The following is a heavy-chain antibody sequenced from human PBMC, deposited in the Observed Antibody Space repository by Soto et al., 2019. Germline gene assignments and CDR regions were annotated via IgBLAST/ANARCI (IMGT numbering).Heavy chain of an antibody. D-gene: IGHD6-19*01. CDR2: IYYSGST. CDR1: GGSISSYY. Sequence: PSETLSLTCTVSGGSISSYYWSWIRQPPGKGLEWIGYIYYSGSTNYNPSLKRRVTISVDTSKNQFSLKLSSVTAADTAVYYCARQVTQYSSGWSYYYYYMDVWGKGTTVTVSS. V-gene: IGHV4-59*08. CDR3: ARQVTQYSSGWSYYYYYMDV. J-gene: IGHJ6*03.